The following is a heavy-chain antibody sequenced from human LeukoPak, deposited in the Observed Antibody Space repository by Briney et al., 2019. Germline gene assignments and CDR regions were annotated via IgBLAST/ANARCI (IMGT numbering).Heavy chain of an antibody. D-gene: IGHD3-22*01. CDR1: GYTFSNYY. V-gene: IGHV1-46*01. CDR3: ARVHHYFDIAFDY. Sequence: ASVKVSCKASGYTFSNYYIHWVRQAPGQGLEWMGIINPSGGSTTYAQMFQGRVTMTRDMSTSTVYMELISLRSEDTAVYYCARVHHYFDIAFDYWGQGTLVTVSS. CDR2: INPSGGST. J-gene: IGHJ4*02.